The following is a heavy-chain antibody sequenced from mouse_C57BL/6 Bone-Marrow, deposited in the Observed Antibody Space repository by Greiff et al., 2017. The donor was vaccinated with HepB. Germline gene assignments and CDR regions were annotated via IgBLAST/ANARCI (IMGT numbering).Heavy chain of an antibody. Sequence: EVNVVESGGGLVQPGGSLKLSCAASGFTFSDYYMYWVRQTPEKRLEWVAYISNGGGSTYYPDTVKGRFTISRDNAKNTLYLQMSRLKSEDTAMYYCARRGPPDVWGTGTTVTVSS. J-gene: IGHJ1*03. V-gene: IGHV5-12*01. CDR3: ARRGPPDV. CDR1: GFTFSDYY. CDR2: ISNGGGST.